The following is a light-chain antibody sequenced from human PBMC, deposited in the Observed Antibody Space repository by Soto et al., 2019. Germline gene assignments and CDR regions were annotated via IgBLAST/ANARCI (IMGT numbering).Light chain of an antibody. CDR3: QHYTHSPV. J-gene: IGKJ4*01. V-gene: IGKV3-15*01. Sequence: ELGMTQSPASLSVSPGERATLSCRASQSIGNNFAWYQQKPGQAPRLLIYGASTRATGIPARFSGSGSGTEFSLTIGSLQSEDFGFYYGQHYTHSPVFGGGTNVEIK. CDR2: GAS. CDR1: QSIGNN.